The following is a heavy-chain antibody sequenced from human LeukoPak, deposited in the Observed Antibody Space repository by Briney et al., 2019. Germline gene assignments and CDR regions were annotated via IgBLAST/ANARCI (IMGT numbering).Heavy chain of an antibody. Sequence: PSETLSLTCTVSGGSISTSTYYWGWIRQTPVKGLEWIGSMYYSGTTYFNPSLKSRLTISVDTSKNQFSLKLSSVTAADTAVYYCARHSPPDYGSGSYMDVWGQGTTVTVSS. D-gene: IGHD3-10*01. CDR3: ARHSPPDYGSGSYMDV. J-gene: IGHJ6*02. V-gene: IGHV4-39*01. CDR2: MYYSGTT. CDR1: GGSISTSTYY.